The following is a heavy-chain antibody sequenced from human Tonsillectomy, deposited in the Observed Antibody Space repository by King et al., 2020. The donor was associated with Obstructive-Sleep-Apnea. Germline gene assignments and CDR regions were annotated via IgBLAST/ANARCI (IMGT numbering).Heavy chain of an antibody. CDR1: GYRFLTYW. J-gene: IGHJ4*02. CDR3: ARGGEYFFDY. Sequence: VQLVESGAEVKKPGEALKISCKGSGYRFLTYWIGWVRQMPGKGLEWMGIIYPGDSDTRYSPSFQGQVTISADESITTAYLQGSSLRASDTAMYYCARGGEYFFDYWGQGTLVTVSS. CDR2: IYPGDSDT. D-gene: IGHD3-10*01. V-gene: IGHV5-51*01.